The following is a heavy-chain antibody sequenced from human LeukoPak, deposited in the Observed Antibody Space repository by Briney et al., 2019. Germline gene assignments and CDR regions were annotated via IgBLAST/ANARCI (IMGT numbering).Heavy chain of an antibody. CDR2: ISSSSYHI. D-gene: IGHD2-2*01. CDR1: GFTFATDS. CDR3: VRDGSTSCYDY. V-gene: IGHV3-21*01. J-gene: IGHJ4*02. Sequence: PGGSLRLSCAASGFTFATDSMNWVRQAPGKGLEWVSSISSSSYHIYYADSVKGRFTISRDNAKNLLYLQMNSLRAEDTAVYHCVRDGSTSCYDYWGQGTLVTVSS.